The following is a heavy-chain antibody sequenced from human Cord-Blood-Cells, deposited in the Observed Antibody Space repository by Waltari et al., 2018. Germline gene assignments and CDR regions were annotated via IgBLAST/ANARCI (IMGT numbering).Heavy chain of an antibody. D-gene: IGHD3-10*01. J-gene: IGHJ3*02. CDR2: IFSNDEK. V-gene: IGHV2-26*01. CDR1: GFSLSNARMG. Sequence: QVTLKESGPVLVKPTETLTLTCTVSGFSLSNARMGVSWIRQPPGKARELLDNIFSNDEKSYSTSLKNRLTFYKITSKRQVALTIPNMDPVDTATYYRARIENCCGSERYAFEIWGQRTLAAVSS. CDR3: ARIENCCGSERYAFEI.